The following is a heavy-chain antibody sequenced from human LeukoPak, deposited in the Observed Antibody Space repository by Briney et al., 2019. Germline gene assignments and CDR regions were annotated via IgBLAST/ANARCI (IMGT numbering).Heavy chain of an antibody. CDR2: IYSDGGT. CDR1: GFTVSSNY. Sequence: GGSLRLSCAASGFTVSSNYMRWVRQAPGKGLEWVSVIYSDGGTYYADSVKSRFTISRDNSKNTLYLQMNSLRADDTAVYYCAKDFEAYCRGDCSSDFDSWGQGTLVTVSS. CDR3: AKDFEAYCRGDCSSDFDS. V-gene: IGHV3-66*01. J-gene: IGHJ4*02. D-gene: IGHD2-21*02.